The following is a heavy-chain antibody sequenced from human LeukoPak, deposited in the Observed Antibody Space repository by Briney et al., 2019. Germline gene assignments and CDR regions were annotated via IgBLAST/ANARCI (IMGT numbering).Heavy chain of an antibody. J-gene: IGHJ4*02. CDR2: ISSNGGST. D-gene: IGHD1-26*01. Sequence: GGSLRLSCAASGFTFSSYAMSWVRQAPGKGLEYVSAISSNGGSTYYADSVKGRFTISRDNSKNTLYLQMSSLRAEDTAVYYCVRTALPLMGATTYLVYWGQGTLVTVSS. CDR3: VRTALPLMGATTYLVY. CDR1: GFTFSSYA. V-gene: IGHV3-64D*06.